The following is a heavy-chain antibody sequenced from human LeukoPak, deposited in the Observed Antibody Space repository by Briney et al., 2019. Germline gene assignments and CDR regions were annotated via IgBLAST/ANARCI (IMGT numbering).Heavy chain of an antibody. J-gene: IGHJ6*03. Sequence: SETLSLTCAVSGGSISTNNWWTWVRQPPGKGLEWIGEIHHSGSTDYNPSLKSRVTISPDKSKNQFSLTLSSVTAADTAVYYCARGGRGSSSWFVSSLSYYYYYMDVWGKGTTVTVSS. CDR1: GGSISTNNW. D-gene: IGHD6-13*01. CDR3: ARGGRGSSSWFVSSLSYYYYYMDV. CDR2: IHHSGST. V-gene: IGHV4-4*02.